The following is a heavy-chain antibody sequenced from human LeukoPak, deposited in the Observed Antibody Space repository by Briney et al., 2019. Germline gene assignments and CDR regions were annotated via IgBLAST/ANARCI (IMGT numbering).Heavy chain of an antibody. CDR1: GGSFSGYY. D-gene: IGHD3-10*01. CDR2: INHSGRT. V-gene: IGHV4-34*01. J-gene: IGHJ5*02. Sequence: SETLSLTCAVYGGSFSGYYWSWIRQPPGKGLEWIGEINHSGRTNYNPSLKSRVTISVDTSKNQFSLKLSSVTAADTAVYYCARDKRGHSGSYYTTNWFDPWGQGTLVTVSS. CDR3: ARDKRGHSGSYYTTNWFDP.